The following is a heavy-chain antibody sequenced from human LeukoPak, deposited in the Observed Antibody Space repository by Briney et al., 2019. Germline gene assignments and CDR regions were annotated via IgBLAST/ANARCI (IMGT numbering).Heavy chain of an antibody. CDR2: LQKDGSDI. CDR3: ARGHYYGSGSYDYYFDY. D-gene: IGHD3-10*01. V-gene: IGHV3-30*02. CDR1: GFTFSYYS. Sequence: GGSLRLSCAASGFTFSYYSMHWVRQAPDKGLEWVAFLQKDGSDIHYADSVEGRFTISRDNSKNTLYLQMSSLRPEDTAVYYCARGHYYGSGSYDYYFDYWGQGTLVTVSS. J-gene: IGHJ4*02.